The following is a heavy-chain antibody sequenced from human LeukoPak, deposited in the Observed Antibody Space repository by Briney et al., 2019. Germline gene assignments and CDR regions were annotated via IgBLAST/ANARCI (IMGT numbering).Heavy chain of an antibody. CDR3: ARGFRDPYYFDY. CDR2: IYYSGTT. J-gene: IGHJ4*02. CDR1: GGSISTYY. Sequence: SETLSLTCTVSGGSISTYYWSWIRQPPGEGLEWIGSIYYSGTTHSNPSLKSRATISVDTSKNHLSLKVNSVTAADTAVYYCARGFRDPYYFDYWGQGTLVTVSS. V-gene: IGHV4-59*01.